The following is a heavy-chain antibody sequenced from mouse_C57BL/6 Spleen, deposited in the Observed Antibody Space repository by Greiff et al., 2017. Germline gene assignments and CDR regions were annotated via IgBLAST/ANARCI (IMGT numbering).Heavy chain of an antibody. CDR1: GYTFTSYW. D-gene: IGHD1-1*01. V-gene: IGHV1-69*01. J-gene: IGHJ1*03. CDR3: ARYAVVDRYWYFDV. Sequence: QVQLQQPGAELVMPGASVKLSCKASGYTFTSYWMHWVKQRPGQGLEWIGEIDPSDSYTNYNQKFKGKSTLTVDKSSSTAYMQLSSLTSEDSAVYYCARYAVVDRYWYFDVWGTGTTVTVSS. CDR2: IDPSDSYT.